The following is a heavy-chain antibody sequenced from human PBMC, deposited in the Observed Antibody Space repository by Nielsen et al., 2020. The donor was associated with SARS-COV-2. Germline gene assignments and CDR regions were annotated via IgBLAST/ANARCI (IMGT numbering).Heavy chain of an antibody. Sequence: SLKISCTASGLKFDDYAMHWVRQAPGKGLEWVSYISWNSGNTGYEDSVKGRFTISRDNARNSLYLQMNSLTTEDTALYYCAKDSYGDYGAFDMWGQGTMVTVSS. CDR2: ISWNSGNT. V-gene: IGHV3-9*01. CDR3: AKDSYGDYGAFDM. D-gene: IGHD4-17*01. J-gene: IGHJ3*02. CDR1: GLKFDDYA.